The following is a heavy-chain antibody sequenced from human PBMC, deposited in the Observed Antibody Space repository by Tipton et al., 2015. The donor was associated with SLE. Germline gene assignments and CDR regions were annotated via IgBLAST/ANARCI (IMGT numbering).Heavy chain of an antibody. V-gene: IGHV3-53*01. D-gene: IGHD3-22*01. CDR3: AGGVIRIVVGGDALDI. J-gene: IGHJ3*02. CDR2: IYSGGST. CDR1: GFTVSSNY. Sequence: GSLRLSCAASGFTVSSNYMSWVRQAPGKGLEWVSVIYSGGSTYYADSVKGRFTISRDNSKNTLYLQMNSLRAEDTAVYYCAGGVIRIVVGGDALDIWGQGTMVPVSS.